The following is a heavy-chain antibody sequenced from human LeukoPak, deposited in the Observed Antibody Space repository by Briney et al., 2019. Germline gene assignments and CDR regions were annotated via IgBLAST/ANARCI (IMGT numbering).Heavy chain of an antibody. Sequence: SETLSLTCTVSGYSISSGYYWGWIRQPPGKGLEWIGSIYHSGSTYYNPSLKSRVTISVDTSKNQFSLKLSSVTAADTAVYYCARAKGWDGYNWEFDYWGQGTLVTVSS. D-gene: IGHD5-24*01. CDR3: ARAKGWDGYNWEFDY. V-gene: IGHV4-38-2*02. J-gene: IGHJ4*02. CDR2: IYHSGST. CDR1: GYSISSGYY.